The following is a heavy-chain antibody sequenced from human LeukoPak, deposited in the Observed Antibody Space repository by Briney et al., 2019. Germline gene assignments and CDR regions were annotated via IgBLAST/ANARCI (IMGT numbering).Heavy chain of an antibody. CDR1: GFTFSSYS. CDR3: ARKLALNYYYYYGMDV. J-gene: IGHJ6*02. Sequence: PGGSLRLSCAASGFTFSSYSMNWVRQAPGKGLEWVANIKQDGSEKYYVDSVKGRFTISRDNAKNSLYLQMNSLRAEDTAVYYCARKLALNYYYYYGMDVWGQGTTVTVSS. V-gene: IGHV3-7*01. CDR2: IKQDGSEK. D-gene: IGHD6-6*01.